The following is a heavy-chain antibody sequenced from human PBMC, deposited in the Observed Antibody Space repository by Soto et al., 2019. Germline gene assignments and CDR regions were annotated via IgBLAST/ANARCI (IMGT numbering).Heavy chain of an antibody. Sequence: ASVKVSCKASGYTFTSYDINWVRQATGQGLEWMGWMNPNSGNTDYAQKFQGRVTITTDKSISTAYMELSSLRSEDTAVYYCARGIAAAGTSDYWYFDLWGRGTLVTVSS. D-gene: IGHD6-13*01. V-gene: IGHV1-8*01. J-gene: IGHJ2*01. CDR1: GYTFTSYD. CDR3: ARGIAAAGTSDYWYFDL. CDR2: MNPNSGNT.